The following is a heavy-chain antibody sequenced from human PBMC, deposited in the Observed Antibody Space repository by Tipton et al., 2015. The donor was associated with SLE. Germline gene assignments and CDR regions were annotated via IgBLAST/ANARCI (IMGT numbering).Heavy chain of an antibody. V-gene: IGHV3-33*06. CDR3: AKDLTKYYYAMDV. J-gene: IGHJ6*02. D-gene: IGHD4-11*01. CDR2: IWSNGGHK. CDR1: GFTFSDYG. Sequence: SLRLSCAASGFTFSDYGMHWVRQAPGKGLERVAVIWSNGGHKYDAESVKGRFTISRDNSKNTVYLQMNSLSAEDSAVYYCAKDLTKYYYAMDVWGQGTTVTVSS.